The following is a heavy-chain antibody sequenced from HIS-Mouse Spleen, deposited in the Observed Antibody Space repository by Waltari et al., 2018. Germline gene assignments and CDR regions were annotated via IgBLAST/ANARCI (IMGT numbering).Heavy chain of an antibody. CDR1: GGSISSSSYY. Sequence: QLQLQESGPGLVKPSETLSLTCTVSGGSISSSSYYCGSIRQPPGKGLGWIGSIYYSGSTYYNPSLKSRVTISVDTSKNQFSLKLSSVTAADTAVYYCAREIPYSSSWYDWYFDLWGRGTLVTVSS. V-gene: IGHV4-39*07. D-gene: IGHD6-13*01. J-gene: IGHJ2*01. CDR2: IYYSGST. CDR3: AREIPYSSSWYDWYFDL.